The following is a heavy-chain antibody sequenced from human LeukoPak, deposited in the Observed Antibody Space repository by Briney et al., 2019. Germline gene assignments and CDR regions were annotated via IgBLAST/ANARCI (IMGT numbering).Heavy chain of an antibody. Sequence: GWSLRVSCAASGFKVSSRYMSWVRQAPGRGLEWVSVIYSGGSTYYADSVKGRFIISRDNLKNTVFLQVNSLRVEDTAVYYCARDNGAGYYYYLDVWGKGTAVTVSS. J-gene: IGHJ6*03. CDR1: GFKVSSRY. D-gene: IGHD6-19*01. CDR2: IYSGGST. V-gene: IGHV3-53*01. CDR3: ARDNGAGYYYYLDV.